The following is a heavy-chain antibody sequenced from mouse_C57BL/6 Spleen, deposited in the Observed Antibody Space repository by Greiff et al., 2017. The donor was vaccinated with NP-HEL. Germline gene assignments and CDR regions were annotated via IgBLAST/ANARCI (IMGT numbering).Heavy chain of an antibody. D-gene: IGHD1-1*01. Sequence: VKLVESGAELVKPGASVKISCKASGYAFSSYWMNWVKQRPGKGLEWIGQIYPGDGDTNYNGKFKGKATLTADKSSSTAYMQLSSLTSEDSAVYFCARGNYGTFYAMDYWGQGTSVTVSS. CDR1: GYAFSSYW. J-gene: IGHJ4*01. CDR2: IYPGDGDT. V-gene: IGHV1-80*01. CDR3: ARGNYGTFYAMDY.